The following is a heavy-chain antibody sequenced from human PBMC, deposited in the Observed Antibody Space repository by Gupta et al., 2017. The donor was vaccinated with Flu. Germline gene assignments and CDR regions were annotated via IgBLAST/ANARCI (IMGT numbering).Heavy chain of an antibody. CDR3: AKDWRWNNNNYGMNV. CDR1: GFSFKNYG. CDR2: ISYDGSNK. J-gene: IGHJ6*02. Sequence: QEQVVESGGGVVQPGRSLRLSCAASGFSFKNYGRHWVRQAPGKGVEWVAVISYDGSNKYYADSVKGRFIISRDNSKNTMYLQMNSLRSEDTAVYYCAKDWRWNNNNYGMNVWGPGTTVTVSS. D-gene: IGHD5-24*01. V-gene: IGHV3-30*18.